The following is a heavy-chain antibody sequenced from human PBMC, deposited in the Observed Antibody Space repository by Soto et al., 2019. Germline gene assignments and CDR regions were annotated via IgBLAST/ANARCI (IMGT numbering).Heavy chain of an antibody. V-gene: IGHV1-8*01. Sequence: QVQLVQSGAEVKKPRASVKVSCKASGYTVTSYDINWVRQATGQGLEWMGWMNPNSGNTGYAQKFQGRVTMTRNISISTAYMELSSLRSADTAVYSSARGVIITFGGFIPDLDYWGQGTLVTVSS. D-gene: IGHD3-16*02. J-gene: IGHJ4*02. CDR1: GYTVTSYD. CDR3: ARGVIITFGGFIPDLDY. CDR2: MNPNSGNT.